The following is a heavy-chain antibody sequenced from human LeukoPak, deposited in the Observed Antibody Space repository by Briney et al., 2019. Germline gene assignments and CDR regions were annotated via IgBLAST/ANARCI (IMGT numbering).Heavy chain of an antibody. CDR1: GFTFGDYA. D-gene: IGHD3-22*01. V-gene: IGHV3-49*03. CDR2: IRSKAYGGTT. CDR3: TRESPYDSSGCYQYYFDY. J-gene: IGHJ4*02. Sequence: GESLKISCTASGFTFGDYAMSWFRQAPGKGLEWVGFIRSKAYGGTTEYAASVKGRFTISRDDSKSIAYLQMNSLKTEDTAVYYCTRESPYDSSGCYQYYFDYWGQGTLVTVSS.